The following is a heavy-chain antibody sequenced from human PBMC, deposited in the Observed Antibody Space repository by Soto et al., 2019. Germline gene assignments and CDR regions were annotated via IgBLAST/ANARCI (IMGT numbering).Heavy chain of an antibody. CDR1: GFMFSDYA. D-gene: IGHD3-16*01. CDR2: LLRPGRST. Sequence: RLSCSASGFMFSDYAMTWARQAPGKELEWVSGLLRPGRSTYYADSVKGRFTISGDTSANTVYLQMDSLRAEDTAVYYCAKDAIANDGIWLMDSWGQGTVVTVS. CDR3: AKDAIANDGIWLMDS. V-gene: IGHV3-23*01. J-gene: IGHJ5*02.